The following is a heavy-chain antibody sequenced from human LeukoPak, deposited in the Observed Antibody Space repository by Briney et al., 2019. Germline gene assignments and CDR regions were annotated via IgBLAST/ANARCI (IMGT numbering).Heavy chain of an antibody. D-gene: IGHD6-19*01. CDR1: GFTFSMYW. CDR2: IKPDGGAA. J-gene: IGHJ4*02. Sequence: GGSLRLSCTDSGFTFSMYWMSWVRQAPGKGLEWLASIKPDGGAAIYVDSMKGRFTISRDNAKNSLYLQMNSLTVEDTAVYYCATHSDWRFDFWGQGTLVTVSS. V-gene: IGHV3-7*01. CDR3: ATHSDWRFDF.